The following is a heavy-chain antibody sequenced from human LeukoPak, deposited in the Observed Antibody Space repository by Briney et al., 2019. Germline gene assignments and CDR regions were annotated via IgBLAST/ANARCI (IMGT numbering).Heavy chain of an antibody. CDR2: ISGSGDST. D-gene: IGHD3-10*01. J-gene: IGHJ4*02. V-gene: IGHV3-23*01. Sequence: GGSLRLSCAASGFTLSSNSMTWVRQTPGKGLEWVSGISGSGDSTFYADSVKGRFTISRDNSRNTLYLQMSSLRPEDTAVYYCTKWSGFGDDWGQGTLVTVSS. CDR3: TKWSGFGDD. CDR1: GFTLSSNS.